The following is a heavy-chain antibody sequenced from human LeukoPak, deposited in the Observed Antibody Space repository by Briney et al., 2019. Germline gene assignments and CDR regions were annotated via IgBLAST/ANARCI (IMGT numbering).Heavy chain of an antibody. CDR1: GGSISSYY. CDR3: ARGSWEQLGAFDI. D-gene: IGHD1-26*01. Sequence: SETLSLTCTVSGGSISSYYWSWIRQPPGKGLEWIGYIYYSGSTNYNPSLKSRVTISVDTSKNQFSLKLSSVTAADTAVYYCARGSWEQLGAFDIWGLGTMVTVSS. V-gene: IGHV4-59*01. CDR2: IYYSGST. J-gene: IGHJ3*02.